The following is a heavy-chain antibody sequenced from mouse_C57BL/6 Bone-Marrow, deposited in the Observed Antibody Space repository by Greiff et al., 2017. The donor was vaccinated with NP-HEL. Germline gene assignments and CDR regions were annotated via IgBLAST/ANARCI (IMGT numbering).Heavy chain of an antibody. CDR1: GFTFSDYY. CDR3: ANEAY. J-gene: IGHJ3*01. CDR2: ISNGGGST. Sequence: EVHLVESGGGLVQPGGSPKLSCAASGFTFSDYYMYWVRQTPEKRLEWVAYISNGGGSTYYPDTVKGRFTISRDNAKNTLYLQMSRLKSEDTAMYYCANEAYWGQGTLVTVSA. V-gene: IGHV5-12*01.